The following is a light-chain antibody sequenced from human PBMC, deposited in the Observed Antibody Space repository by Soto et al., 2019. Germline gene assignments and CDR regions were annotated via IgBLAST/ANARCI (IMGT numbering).Light chain of an antibody. Sequence: DIQMTQSPSSLSASVGDRVTITCRASQSSSNYLNWYHQKPGKAPKLLIYDASNLQSGVTSMLIGSGVGTDFTLTISSLLPEDFATYYCKHSYTLPISFGQGTRL. V-gene: IGKV1-39*01. CDR2: DAS. CDR1: QSSSNY. CDR3: KHSYTLPIS. J-gene: IGKJ5*01.